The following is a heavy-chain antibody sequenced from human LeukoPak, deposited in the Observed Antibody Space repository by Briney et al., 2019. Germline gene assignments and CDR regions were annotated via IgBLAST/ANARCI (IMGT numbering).Heavy chain of an antibody. D-gene: IGHD2-2*01. CDR3: ARILVVPAANPDYYGMDV. Sequence: KTSETLSLTCAVYGGSFSGYYWSWIRQPAGKGLEWIGRIYTSGSTNYNPSLKSRVTMSVDTSKNQFSLKLSSVTTADTAVYYCARILVVPAANPDYYGMDVWGQGTTVTVSS. V-gene: IGHV4-59*10. CDR1: GGSFSGYY. J-gene: IGHJ6*02. CDR2: IYTSGST.